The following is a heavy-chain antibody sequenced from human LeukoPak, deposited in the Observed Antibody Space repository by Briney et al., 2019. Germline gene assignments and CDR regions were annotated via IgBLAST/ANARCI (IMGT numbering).Heavy chain of an antibody. D-gene: IGHD1-1*01. Sequence: SVKVSRQASGGTFSSYAISWVRQAPGQGLEWMGRIIPILGIANYAQKFQGRVTITADKSTSTAYMELSSLRSEDTAVYYCARDFSVYITTGSFDIWGQRTLVTVSS. CDR3: ARDFSVYITTGSFDI. CDR1: GGTFSSYA. J-gene: IGHJ3*02. CDR2: IIPILGIA. V-gene: IGHV1-69*04.